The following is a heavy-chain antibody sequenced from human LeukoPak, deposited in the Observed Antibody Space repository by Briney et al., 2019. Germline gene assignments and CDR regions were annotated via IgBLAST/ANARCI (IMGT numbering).Heavy chain of an antibody. CDR3: ARQRLRGVSYFDY. V-gene: IGHV5-51*01. CDR2: IYPGDSDT. J-gene: IGHJ4*02. CDR1: GYSFTSHW. Sequence: HGESLKISCEGSGYSFTSHWIGWVRQMPGKGLEWMGIIYPGDSDTRYSPSFQGQVTISADKSITTAYLQWTSLKASDTAMYYCARQRLRGVSYFDYWGRGTLVTVSS. D-gene: IGHD3-10*01.